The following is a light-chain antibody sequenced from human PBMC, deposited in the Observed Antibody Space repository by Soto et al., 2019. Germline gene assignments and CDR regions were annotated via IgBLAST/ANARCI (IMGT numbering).Light chain of an antibody. V-gene: IGLV2-14*01. CDR3: SSYTSSSTLYV. CDR1: SSDVGGYNY. J-gene: IGLJ1*01. CDR2: EVS. Sequence: QSVLTQPASVSGSPGQSITISCTGTSSDVGGYNYVSWYQQHPGKAPKLMIYEVSNRPSGVSNRFSGSESGNTASLTISGLQAEDEDDYYCSSYTSSSTLYVLGTGTKVTV.